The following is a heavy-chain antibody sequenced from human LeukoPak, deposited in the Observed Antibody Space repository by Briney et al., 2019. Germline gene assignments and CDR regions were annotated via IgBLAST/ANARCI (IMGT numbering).Heavy chain of an antibody. CDR1: GFTFGDYA. CDR3: TRDTPLTGTTLRYFDY. D-gene: IGHD1-20*01. Sequence: GGSLRLSCTASGFTFGDYAMSWVRQAPGKGLEWVGFIRSKAYGGTTEYAASVKGRFTISRDDSKSIAYLQMNSLKTEDTAVYYCTRDTPLTGTTLRYFDYWGQGTLVTVSS. CDR2: IRSKAYGGTT. V-gene: IGHV3-49*04. J-gene: IGHJ4*02.